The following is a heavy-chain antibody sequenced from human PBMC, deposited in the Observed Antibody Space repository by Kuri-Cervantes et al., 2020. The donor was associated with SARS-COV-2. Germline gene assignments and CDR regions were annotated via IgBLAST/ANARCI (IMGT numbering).Heavy chain of an antibody. CDR3: ATLLSLDAFDI. Sequence: SETLSFTFTVSGVSISSHYWSWIRLPPGKGLEWFGYIYYSGSTNYNPSLKRRVTISVDTSKNQFSLKLSSVTAADTAVYYCATLLSLDAFDIWGQGTMVTVSS. J-gene: IGHJ3*02. V-gene: IGHV4-59*08. D-gene: IGHD3-16*02. CDR1: GVSISSHY. CDR2: IYYSGST.